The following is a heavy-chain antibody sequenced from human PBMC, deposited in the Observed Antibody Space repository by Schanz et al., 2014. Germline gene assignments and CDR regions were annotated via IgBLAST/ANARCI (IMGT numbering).Heavy chain of an antibody. J-gene: IGHJ5*02. V-gene: IGHV3-23*04. CDR2: ISASGGDT. D-gene: IGHD2-2*01. CDR3: ARAGYDADNWFDP. Sequence: EVQLVESGGGLIQPGGSLRLSCAASGFGFSSYSMNWVRQAPGKGLEWVSVISASGGDTYYADSVKGRFTISRDNSKNTVYIQMNSLRAEDTAVYYCARAGYDADNWFDPWGQGTLVTVSS. CDR1: GFGFSSYS.